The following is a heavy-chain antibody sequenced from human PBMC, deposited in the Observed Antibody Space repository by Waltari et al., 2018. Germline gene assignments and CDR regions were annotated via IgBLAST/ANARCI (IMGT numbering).Heavy chain of an antibody. Sequence: QVQLVQSGAEVKKPGASVKVSCKASGYTFTSYGISWVRQAPGQGLEWMGWINPNSGGTNYAQKFQGRVTMTRDTSISTAYMELSRLRSDDTAVYYCARGSAFQWLVPDYWGQGTLVTVSS. J-gene: IGHJ4*02. V-gene: IGHV1-2*02. CDR3: ARGSAFQWLVPDY. D-gene: IGHD6-19*01. CDR2: INPNSGGT. CDR1: GYTFTSYG.